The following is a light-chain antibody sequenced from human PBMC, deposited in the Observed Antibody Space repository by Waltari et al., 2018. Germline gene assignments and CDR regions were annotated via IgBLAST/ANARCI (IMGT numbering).Light chain of an antibody. Sequence: EIVMTQSPATLSVSPGERATLSCRASQSVSSNLAWYQQKPGQAPRLLIYGASTRATGSPARFSGSGSGTEFTLTISSLQSEDCAVYYCQQYNNWPPAYTFGQGTKLEIK. CDR1: QSVSSN. CDR2: GAS. V-gene: IGKV3-15*01. CDR3: QQYNNWPPAYT. J-gene: IGKJ2*01.